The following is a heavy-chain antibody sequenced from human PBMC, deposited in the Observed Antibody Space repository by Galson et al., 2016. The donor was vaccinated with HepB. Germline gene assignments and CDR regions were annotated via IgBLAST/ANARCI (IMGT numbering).Heavy chain of an antibody. CDR2: LSYDANTE. D-gene: IGHD2-21*01. Sequence: SLTLPCAASGLRFSHYAMHWVRQAPGKGLEWLASLSYDANTEHSAHSVKGRFTISRDNSKNTLFLQMNSLTTEDPAIYFCAKARWGWYYFDSWGQGALVTVSS. V-gene: IGHV3-30-3*02. CDR1: GLRFSHYA. J-gene: IGHJ4*02. CDR3: AKARWGWYYFDS.